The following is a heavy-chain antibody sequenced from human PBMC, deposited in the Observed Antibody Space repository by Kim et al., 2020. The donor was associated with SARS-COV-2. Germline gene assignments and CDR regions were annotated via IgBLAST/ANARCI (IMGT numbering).Heavy chain of an antibody. J-gene: IGHJ5*01. CDR3: ARDAGLDS. D-gene: IGHD6-13*01. CDR1: GFSFGTFD. Sequence: GGSLRLSRVASGFSFGTFDMSWVRQAPGKGLEWVAVMRPADSRTYYAESVKDRFTVSRDNSRNTLYLQMNSLRAEDTAVYYCARDAGLDSLG. CDR2: MRPADSRT. V-gene: IGHV3-23*01.